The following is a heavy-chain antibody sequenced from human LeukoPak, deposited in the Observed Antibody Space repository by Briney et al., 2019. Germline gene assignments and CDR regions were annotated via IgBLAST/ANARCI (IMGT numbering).Heavy chain of an antibody. J-gene: IGHJ4*02. V-gene: IGHV4-39*01. CDR2: IYYSGST. Sequence: PSETLSLTCTVSGGSISSSSYYWGWIRQPPGKGLEWIGSIYYSGSTYYNPSLKSRVTISVDTSKNQFSLKLSSVTAADTAVYYCAKTAAIDYGELFDYWGQGTLVTVSS. CDR1: GGSISSSSYY. D-gene: IGHD4-17*01. CDR3: AKTAAIDYGELFDY.